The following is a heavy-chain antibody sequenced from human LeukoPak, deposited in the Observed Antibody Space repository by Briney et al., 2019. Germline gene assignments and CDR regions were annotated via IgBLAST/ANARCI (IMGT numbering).Heavy chain of an antibody. Sequence: SETLSLTCAVYGGSFSGNYWSWIRQPPGKGLEWIGEINHSGTTNYNPSLKSRVTISVATSKNQCSLKRSSVTAADTAVYYCARERRVLRFLEWLPYPYYFDYWGQGTLVTVSS. CDR2: INHSGTT. J-gene: IGHJ4*02. CDR3: ARERRVLRFLEWLPYPYYFDY. V-gene: IGHV4-34*01. CDR1: GGSFSGNY. D-gene: IGHD3-3*01.